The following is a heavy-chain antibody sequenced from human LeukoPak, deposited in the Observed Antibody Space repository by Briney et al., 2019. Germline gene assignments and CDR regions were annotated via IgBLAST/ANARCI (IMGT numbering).Heavy chain of an antibody. V-gene: IGHV1-18*01. CDR2: ISTYNGNT. CDR1: GYTFSMYG. J-gene: IGHJ4*02. D-gene: IGHD2-21*02. CDR3: ARDLVPDEYYFDY. Sequence: ASVKVSCKASGYTFSMYGITWVRQAPGQGLEWMGWISTYNGNTNYAQKVQGRVTMTTDTSASTVYMELSRLRSDDTAVYYCARDLVPDEYYFDYWGQGTLVTVSS.